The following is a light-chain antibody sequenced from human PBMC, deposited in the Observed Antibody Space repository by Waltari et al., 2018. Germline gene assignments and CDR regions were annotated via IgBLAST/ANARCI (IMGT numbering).Light chain of an antibody. V-gene: IGLV7-46*01. CDR2: DST. Sequence: QAVVTQESSLTVSPGGTVTLTCASSTGPVTRNHYPHWFQQKPGQDPTTLIDDSTNRHSWTPARFSASLLGGKAALTLSGAQPEDEADYYCLLAYGGARVFGGGTKLTVL. CDR1: TGPVTRNHY. CDR3: LLAYGGARV. J-gene: IGLJ3*02.